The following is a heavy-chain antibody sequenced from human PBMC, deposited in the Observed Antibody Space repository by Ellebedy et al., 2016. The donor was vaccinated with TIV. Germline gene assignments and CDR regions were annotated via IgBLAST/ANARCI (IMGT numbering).Heavy chain of an antibody. CDR2: IDYSGDA. D-gene: IGHD6-13*01. J-gene: IGHJ5*02. Sequence: SETLSLXCTVSGGSITSDYWSWIRQPPGKGLEWIGFIDYSGDAFYNPSLKSRLTISIDSSKNQFSVKVNSVTAADTAVYYCARGGASSKFLDTWGQGNLVTVSS. V-gene: IGHV4-59*13. CDR1: GGSITSDY. CDR3: ARGGASSKFLDT.